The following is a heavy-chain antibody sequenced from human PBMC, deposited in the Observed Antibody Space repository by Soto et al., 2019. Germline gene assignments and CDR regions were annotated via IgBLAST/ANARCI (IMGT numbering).Heavy chain of an antibody. V-gene: IGHV6-1*01. D-gene: IGHD1-26*01. J-gene: IGHJ4*02. CDR1: GDSVSRNITA. CDR2: TYYRSKWYN. Sequence: SQTLSLTCDISGDSVSRNITAWSWIRQSPSRGLEWLGRTYYRSKWYNDYAVFVKSRITINPDTSKNQFSLQLNSVTPEDAAVYYCARYSSGSYTYYFDYWGQGTLFTVSS. CDR3: ARYSSGSYTYYFDY.